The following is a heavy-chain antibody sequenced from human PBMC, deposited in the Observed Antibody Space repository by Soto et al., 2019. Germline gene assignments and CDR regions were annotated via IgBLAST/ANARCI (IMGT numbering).Heavy chain of an antibody. Sequence: GGSLRLSCAASGFTFSSYAMTWVRQAPGRGLEWVSVISGSSSHIDYADSLKGRFTISRDNSRNTVYLQIDSLRAEDTAIYYCAKDRGNSGWGSIFEVWGQGTLVTVSS. CDR2: ISGSSSHI. CDR1: GFTFSSYA. D-gene: IGHD6-19*01. V-gene: IGHV3-23*01. J-gene: IGHJ4*02. CDR3: AKDRGNSGWGSIFEV.